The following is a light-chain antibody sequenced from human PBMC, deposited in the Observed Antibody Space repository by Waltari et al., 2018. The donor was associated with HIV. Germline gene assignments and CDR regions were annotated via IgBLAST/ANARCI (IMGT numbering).Light chain of an antibody. J-gene: IGKJ2*01. CDR2: AGS. CDR3: QQSYSTPRT. Sequence: DIQMTQSPSSLSASVGDRVPIPCRASQSITNYLNWYQQKPGKAPRLLIFAGSSWQSGVPARFSGSGSGTDFTLTITSLQAEDFATDYCQQSYSTPRTFGQGTKLDIK. V-gene: IGKV1-39*01. CDR1: QSITNY.